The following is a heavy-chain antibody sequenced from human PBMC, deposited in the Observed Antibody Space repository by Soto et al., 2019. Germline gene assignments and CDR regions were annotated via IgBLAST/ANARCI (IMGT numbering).Heavy chain of an antibody. CDR3: ARSLTLRFDY. CDR1: GGTFSSCA. CDR2: IIPIFGTA. J-gene: IGHJ4*02. D-gene: IGHD3-9*01. V-gene: IGHV1-69*13. Sequence: GASMKFSFKTSGGTFSSCAISWVRQAPGQGLDWMGGIIPIFGTANYAQKFQGRVTITADESTSKAYMELSSLRSEDADVYHCARSLTLRFDYWGQGTLVTVSS.